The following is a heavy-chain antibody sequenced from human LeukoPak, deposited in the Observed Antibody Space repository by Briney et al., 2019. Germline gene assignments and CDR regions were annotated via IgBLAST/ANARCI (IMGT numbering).Heavy chain of an antibody. CDR2: ISAYNGNT. CDR3: ARDQGYSYGYGDWYFDL. CDR1: GYTFTSYG. D-gene: IGHD5-18*01. V-gene: IGHV1-18*01. J-gene: IGHJ2*01. Sequence: ASVKVSCKASGYTFTSYGISWVRQAPGQGLEWMGWISAYNGNTNYAQKLQGRVTMTTDTSTSTAYMELRSLRSDDTAAYYCARDQGYSYGYGDWYFDLWGRGTLVTVSS.